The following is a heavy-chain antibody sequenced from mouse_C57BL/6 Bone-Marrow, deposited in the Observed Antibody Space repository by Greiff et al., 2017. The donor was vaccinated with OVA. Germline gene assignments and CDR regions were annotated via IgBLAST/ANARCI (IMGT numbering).Heavy chain of an antibody. V-gene: IGHV5-16*01. J-gene: IGHJ1*03. CDR1: GFTFSDYY. D-gene: IGHD2-5*01. CDR2: INYDGSST. CDR3: ARLYSSYWYFDV. Sequence: DVHLVESEGGLVQPGSSMKLSCTASGFTFSDYYMAWVRQVPEKGLEWVANINYDGSSTYYLDSLKSRFIISRDNAKNILYLQMSSLKSEDTATYYCARLYSSYWYFDVWGTGTTVTVSS.